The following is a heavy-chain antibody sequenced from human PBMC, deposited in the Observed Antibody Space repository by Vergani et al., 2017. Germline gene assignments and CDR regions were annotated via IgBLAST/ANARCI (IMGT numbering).Heavy chain of an antibody. CDR1: GFTFSNFG. V-gene: IGHV3-30*02. CDR3: AKYLRDSADGLPDS. D-gene: IGHD2-21*02. J-gene: IGHJ4*02. Sequence: QVQLVESAGGVVQPGGSLRLLCAASGFTFSNFGMHRIRQAPGKGLEWLAYIGKDGINTRYRDAVKGRITVSRDNSKDILYLQMDSLGSEDTALYYCAKYLRDSADGLPDSWGPGALVIVSS. CDR2: IGKDGINT.